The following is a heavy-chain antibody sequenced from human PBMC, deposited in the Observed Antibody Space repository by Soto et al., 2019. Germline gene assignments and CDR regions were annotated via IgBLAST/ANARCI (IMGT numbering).Heavy chain of an antibody. J-gene: IGHJ6*02. D-gene: IGHD5-18*01. Sequence: QVQLQESGPGLVKPSQTLSLTCTVSGGSISSGDYYWSWIRQPPGKGLEWIGYIYYSGSTYYNPSLKSRVTISVDTSKNQFSLKLSSVTAADTAVYYCARAVTKSGYSYEDYYYYGMDVWGQGTTVTVSS. CDR1: GGSISSGDYY. V-gene: IGHV4-30-4*01. CDR3: ARAVTKSGYSYEDYYYYGMDV. CDR2: IYYSGST.